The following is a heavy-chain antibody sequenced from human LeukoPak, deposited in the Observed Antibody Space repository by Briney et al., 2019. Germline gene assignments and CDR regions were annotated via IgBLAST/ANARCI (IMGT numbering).Heavy chain of an antibody. D-gene: IGHD6-6*01. J-gene: IGHJ4*02. CDR1: GGSISSGDYY. CDR2: IYYSGST. V-gene: IGHV4-30-4*08. Sequence: TSETLSLTCTVSGGSISSGDYYWSWIRQPPGKGLEWIGYIYYSGSTYYNPPLKSRVTISVDTSKNQFSLKLSSVTAADTAVYYCASQGVIAARPLDYWGQGTLVTVSS. CDR3: ASQGVIAARPLDY.